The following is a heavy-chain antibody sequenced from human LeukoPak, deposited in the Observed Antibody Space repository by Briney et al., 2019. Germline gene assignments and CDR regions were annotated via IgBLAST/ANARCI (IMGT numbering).Heavy chain of an antibody. V-gene: IGHV1-69*02. CDR3: AQTFRICSSTSCSKPLDY. J-gene: IGHJ4*02. CDR2: IIPILGIA. Sequence: GASVKVSCKASGGTFSSYTISRVRQAPGQGLEWMGRIIPILGIANYAQKFQGRVTITADKSTSTAYMELSSLRPEDTAVYYCAQTFRICSSTSCSKPLDYWGQGTLVTVSS. D-gene: IGHD2-2*01. CDR1: GGTFSSYT.